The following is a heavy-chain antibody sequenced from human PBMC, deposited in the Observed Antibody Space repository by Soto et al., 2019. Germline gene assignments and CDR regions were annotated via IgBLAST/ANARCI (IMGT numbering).Heavy chain of an antibody. CDR1: GFTFDDYA. V-gene: IGHV3-9*01. CDR3: AKGGRGYSYGDIDY. D-gene: IGHD5-18*01. Sequence: EVQLVESGGGLVQPGRSLRLSCAASGFTFDDYAMHWVRQAPGKGLERVSGISWNSGSIGYADSVKGRFTISRDNAKNSLYLQMNSLRAEDTALYYCAKGGRGYSYGDIDYWGQGTLVTVSS. CDR2: ISWNSGSI. J-gene: IGHJ4*02.